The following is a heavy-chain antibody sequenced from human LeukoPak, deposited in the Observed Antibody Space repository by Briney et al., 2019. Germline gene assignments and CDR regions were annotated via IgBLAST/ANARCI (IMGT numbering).Heavy chain of an antibody. J-gene: IGHJ4*02. CDR3: AGGCSYGWSVY. CDR2: IYYSGST. D-gene: IGHD5-18*01. CDR1: GGSISSYY. Sequence: SETLSLTCTVSGGSISSYYWSWIRQPPGKGLEWIGYIYYSGSTNYNPSLKSRVTISVDTSKNQFSLKLSSVTAADTAVYYCAGGCSYGWSVYWGQGTLVTVSS. V-gene: IGHV4-59*01.